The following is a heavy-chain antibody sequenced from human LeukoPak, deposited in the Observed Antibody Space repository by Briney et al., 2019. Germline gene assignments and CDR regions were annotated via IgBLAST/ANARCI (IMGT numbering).Heavy chain of an antibody. CDR3: AKVDTAARPRYYYYYMDV. D-gene: IGHD6-6*01. V-gene: IGHV3-66*01. CDR2: VYSGGTT. Sequence: GGSLRLSCAASGFTVSTNYMSWVRQAPGKGLEWVSLVYSGGTTYHADSVKGRFTISRDNSKNTLYLQMNSLRAEDTAVYYCAKVDTAARPRYYYYYMDVWGKGTTVTVSS. CDR1: GFTVSTNY. J-gene: IGHJ6*03.